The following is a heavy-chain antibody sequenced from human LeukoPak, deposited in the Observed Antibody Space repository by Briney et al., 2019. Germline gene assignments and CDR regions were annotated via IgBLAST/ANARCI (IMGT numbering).Heavy chain of an antibody. CDR3: ASPGVATTGYSSSWYGAPIVY. Sequence: PGRSLRLSCAASGFTFSSYAMHWVRQAPGKGLEWVAVISYDGSNKYYADSVKGRFTISRDNSKNTLYLQMNSLRAEDTAAYYCASPGVATTGYSSSWYGAPIVYWGQGTLVTVSS. J-gene: IGHJ4*02. CDR2: ISYDGSNK. V-gene: IGHV3-30-3*01. D-gene: IGHD6-13*01. CDR1: GFTFSSYA.